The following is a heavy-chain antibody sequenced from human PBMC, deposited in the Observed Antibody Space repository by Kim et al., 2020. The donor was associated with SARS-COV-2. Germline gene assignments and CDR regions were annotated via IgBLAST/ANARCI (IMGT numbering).Heavy chain of an antibody. CDR1: GGSISSSSYY. D-gene: IGHD6-19*01. Sequence: SETLSLTCTVSGGSISSSSYYWGWIRQPPGKGLEWIGSIYYSGSTYYNPSFKSRVTISVDTSKNQFSLKLSSVTAADTAVYYCARRIRSGIAVARGYYFDYWGQGTLVTVSS. J-gene: IGHJ4*02. CDR3: ARRIRSGIAVARGYYFDY. V-gene: IGHV4-39*01. CDR2: IYYSGST.